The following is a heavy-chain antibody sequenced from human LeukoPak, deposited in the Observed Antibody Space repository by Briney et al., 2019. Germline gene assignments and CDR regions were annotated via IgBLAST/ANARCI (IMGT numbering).Heavy chain of an antibody. Sequence: SVKVSCKASGGTFSSYTISWVRQAPGQGLEWMGRIIPILGIANYAQKFQGRVTITTDESTSTAYMELSSLRSEDTAVYYCARSGYDSSGYYPFWGQGTLVTVSS. CDR3: ARSGYDSSGYYPF. CDR2: IIPILGIA. J-gene: IGHJ4*02. V-gene: IGHV1-69*02. D-gene: IGHD3-22*01. CDR1: GGTFSSYT.